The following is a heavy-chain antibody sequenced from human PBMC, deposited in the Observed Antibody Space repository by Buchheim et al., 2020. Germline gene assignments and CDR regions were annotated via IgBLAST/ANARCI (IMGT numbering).Heavy chain of an antibody. CDR1: GFSFSSNT. V-gene: IGHV3-30*01. J-gene: IGHJ4*02. D-gene: IGHD5-24*01. Sequence: QVQLVESGGGVVQPGRSLRLSCAASGFSFSSNTMHWVRQAPGKGLEWVAVISYDGSDKYYADSVKGRFTVSRDQSKNTLYLQMNSLRVEDTAVYYCAREVDGLDYWGQGTL. CDR2: ISYDGSDK. CDR3: AREVDGLDY.